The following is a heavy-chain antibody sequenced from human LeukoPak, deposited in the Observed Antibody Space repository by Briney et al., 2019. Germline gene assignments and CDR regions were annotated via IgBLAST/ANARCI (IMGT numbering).Heavy chain of an antibody. J-gene: IGHJ4*02. CDR2: MKEEGGNI. CDR3: TRDGCSGWCHDY. D-gene: IGHD6-19*01. V-gene: IGHV3-7*01. Sequence: GGSLRLSCAASGFTFSTEWMGWVRQAPGKGLEWVATMKEEGGNIYYVDSVRGRFTISRDNAKNSLFLQMNSLRADVTAVYYCTRDGCSGWCHDYWGQGTLVTVSS. CDR1: GFTFSTEW.